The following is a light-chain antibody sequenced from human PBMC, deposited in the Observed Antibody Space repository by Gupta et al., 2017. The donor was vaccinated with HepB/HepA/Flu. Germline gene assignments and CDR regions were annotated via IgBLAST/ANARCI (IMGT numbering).Light chain of an antibody. CDR1: SSDVGGSKY. CDR2: DVS. V-gene: IGLV2-11*01. CDR3: SAYAGTHTVV. Sequence: QSLLTQPLSVSGSPGQSLTTSSTRTSSDVGGSKYVSWYQQHPGKAPKLMIYDVSERLSGVPDRFSGSKSGNTASLTISGLQAEDEAEYHCSAYAGTHTVVFGGGTKLTVL. J-gene: IGLJ3*02.